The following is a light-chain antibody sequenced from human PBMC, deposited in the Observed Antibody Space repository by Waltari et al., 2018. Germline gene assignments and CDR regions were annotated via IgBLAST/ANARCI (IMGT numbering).Light chain of an antibody. Sequence: QSALTQPASVSGSPAQSITIPCTGTSSDVGGYNYASWYQQHPGKAPKLMIYDVGKRPSGVSNRFSGSKSGNTASLTISGLQAEDEADYYCCSYTSSSTWVFGGGTKLTVL. CDR3: CSYTSSSTWV. CDR1: SSDVGGYNY. V-gene: IGLV2-14*01. CDR2: DVG. J-gene: IGLJ3*02.